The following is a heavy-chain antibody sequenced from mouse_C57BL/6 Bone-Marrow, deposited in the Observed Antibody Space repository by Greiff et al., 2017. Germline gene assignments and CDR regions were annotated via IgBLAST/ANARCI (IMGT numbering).Heavy chain of an antibody. D-gene: IGHD2-4*01. CDR2: IYPGDGGT. J-gene: IGHJ1*03. CDR1: GYAFSSSW. V-gene: IGHV1-82*01. CDR3: ASLYDYDWYFDV. Sequence: QVQLQQSGPELVKPGASVKISCKASGYAFSSSWMNWVKQRPGKGLEWIGRIYPGDGGTNYNGKFKGKATLTADKSSSTAYMQLSSLTSEDSAVYFCASLYDYDWYFDVGGTGATVTVSS.